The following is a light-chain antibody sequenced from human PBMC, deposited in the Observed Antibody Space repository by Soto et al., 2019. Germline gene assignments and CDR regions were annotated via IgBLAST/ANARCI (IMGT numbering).Light chain of an antibody. V-gene: IGKV3-20*01. CDR2: GAS. CDR1: QSVYNNY. Sequence: EIVLTQSPGTLSLSPGEGATLSCRASQSVYNNYLAWYQQRPGQAPRLLISGASRRATGIPDRFSGSGSGTDFTLTISRLESEDFAGYYCQHYGTTPPHSFGQGTKLEIK. CDR3: QHYGTTPPHS. J-gene: IGKJ2*01.